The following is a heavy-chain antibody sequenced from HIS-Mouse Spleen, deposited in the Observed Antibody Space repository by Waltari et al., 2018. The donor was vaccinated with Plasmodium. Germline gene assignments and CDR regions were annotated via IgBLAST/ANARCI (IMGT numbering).Heavy chain of an antibody. CDR3: AKDGTIVATIYPDY. CDR1: GFTFSSYG. Sequence: QVQLVESGGGVVQPGRSLRLSCAASGFTFSSYGMHWVRQAPGKGLEWVAVISYDGSNKYYADSVKGRFTISRDNSKNTLYLQMNSLRAEDTAVYYCAKDGTIVATIYPDYWGQGTLVTVSS. CDR2: ISYDGSNK. D-gene: IGHD5-12*01. V-gene: IGHV3-30*18. J-gene: IGHJ4*02.